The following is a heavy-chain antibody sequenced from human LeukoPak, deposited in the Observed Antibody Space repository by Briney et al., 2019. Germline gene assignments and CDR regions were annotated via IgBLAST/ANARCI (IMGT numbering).Heavy chain of an antibody. D-gene: IGHD3-9*01. CDR2: ISGSGGST. V-gene: IGHV3-23*01. CDR3: AKRAPTTRYFDWLNAFDI. J-gene: IGHJ3*02. Sequence: PGGSLRLSCAASGFTFSSYAMSWVRQAPGKGLEWVSAISGSGGSTYCADSVKGRFTISRDNSKNTLYLQMNSLRAEDTAVYYCAKRAPTTRYFDWLNAFDIWGQGTMVTVSS. CDR1: GFTFSSYA.